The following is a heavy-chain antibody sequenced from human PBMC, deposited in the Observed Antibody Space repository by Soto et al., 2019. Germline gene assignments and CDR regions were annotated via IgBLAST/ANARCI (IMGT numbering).Heavy chain of an antibody. CDR1: GFTFRSYW. CDR2: IKNDGSDT. V-gene: IGHV3-74*01. J-gene: IGHJ6*02. CDR3: ARGGYSAGFDV. D-gene: IGHD5-18*01. Sequence: PGGSLRLSCAASGFTFRSYWMFWVRQAPGKGLVWVSHIKNDGSDTYYADSVKGRFTISRDNAKNTVYLEMNSLRAEDTAVYHCARGGYSAGFDVWGQGTTVTGSS.